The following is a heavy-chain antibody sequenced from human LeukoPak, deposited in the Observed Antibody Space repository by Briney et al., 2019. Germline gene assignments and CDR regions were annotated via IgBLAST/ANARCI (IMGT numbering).Heavy chain of an antibody. CDR2: ISGSGGST. Sequence: PGGSLRLSCAASGFTFSSYAMSWVRQAPGKGLEWVSAISGSGGSTYYADSVKGRFTISRDNSKNTLYLQMNSLRAEDTAVYYCAKPGPEAYCGGDCYSFDYWGQGTLVTVSS. CDR1: GFTFSSYA. V-gene: IGHV3-23*01. D-gene: IGHD2-21*02. CDR3: AKPGPEAYCGGDCYSFDY. J-gene: IGHJ4*02.